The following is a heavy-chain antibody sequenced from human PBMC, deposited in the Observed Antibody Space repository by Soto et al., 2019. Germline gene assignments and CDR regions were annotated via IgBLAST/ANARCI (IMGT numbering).Heavy chain of an antibody. Sequence: GASVKVSCKASGFTFTCSAMQWVRQARGQRLEWIGWIVVGSGNTNYAQKFQERVTITEDTSTGTAYMELSSLRSEDTAVYYCATGVNGAGPGGYWGQGTLVTVSS. J-gene: IGHJ4*02. CDR3: ATGVNGAGPGGY. D-gene: IGHD6-19*01. V-gene: IGHV1-58*02. CDR2: IVVGSGNT. CDR1: GFTFTCSA.